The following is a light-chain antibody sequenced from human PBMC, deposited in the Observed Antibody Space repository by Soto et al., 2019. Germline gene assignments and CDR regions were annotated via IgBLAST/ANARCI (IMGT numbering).Light chain of an antibody. V-gene: IGKV3-20*01. J-gene: IGKJ2*01. CDR1: QSVSSSY. CDR2: GAS. CDR3: QQYGSSPHT. Sequence: EIVLTQSPGTLSLSPGEIATLSCRASQSVSSSYLAWYQHKPGQAPRLLIYGASSRATGIPDRFSGSGSGTDFTLTISSLEPEDFAVYYCQQYGSSPHTFGQGTKLEIK.